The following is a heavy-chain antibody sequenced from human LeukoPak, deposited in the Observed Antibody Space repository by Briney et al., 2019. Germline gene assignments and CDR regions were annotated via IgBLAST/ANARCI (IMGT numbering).Heavy chain of an antibody. V-gene: IGHV3-53*01. J-gene: IGHJ4*02. CDR3: ATAEGEN. D-gene: IGHD3-16*01. CDR1: GFTFSSYS. Sequence: PGGSLRLSCAASGFTFSSYSMNWVRQAPGKGLEWVSIIYSGGSTNYADSVKGRFTISRDNSKNTLYLQMNSLRAEDTAVCYCATAEGENWGQGTLVTVSS. CDR2: IYSGGST.